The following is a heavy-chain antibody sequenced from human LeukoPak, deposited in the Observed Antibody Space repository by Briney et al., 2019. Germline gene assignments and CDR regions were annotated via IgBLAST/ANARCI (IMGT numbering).Heavy chain of an antibody. J-gene: IGHJ5*02. Sequence: GGSLRLSCAASGFTFTNYWMSWVRQAPGKGLELVSTISGSGGSTYYADSVKGRFTISRDNSKNTLYLQMNSLRAEDTAVYYCAKDGVVVVAATRFRWFDPWGQGTLVTVSS. CDR1: GFTFTNYW. V-gene: IGHV3-23*01. CDR3: AKDGVVVVAATRFRWFDP. D-gene: IGHD2-15*01. CDR2: ISGSGGST.